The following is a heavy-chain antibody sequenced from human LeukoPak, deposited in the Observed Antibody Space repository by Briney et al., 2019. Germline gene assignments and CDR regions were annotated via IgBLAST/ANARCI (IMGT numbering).Heavy chain of an antibody. Sequence: GGSLRLSCAASGFTFSSYGMHWVRQAPGKGLGWVAFIRYDGSNKYYADSVKGRFTISRDNSKNTLYLQMNSLRAEDTALHYCGRGTSADIWFGLFWGQGTLVTVSS. V-gene: IGHV3-30*02. CDR3: GRGTSADIWFGLF. D-gene: IGHD3-10*01. CDR2: IRYDGSNK. J-gene: IGHJ4*02. CDR1: GFTFSSYG.